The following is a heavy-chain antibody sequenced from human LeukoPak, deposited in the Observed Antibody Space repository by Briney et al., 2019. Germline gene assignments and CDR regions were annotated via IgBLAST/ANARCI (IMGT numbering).Heavy chain of an antibody. CDR3: ATTYYDFWSATRTKNYFDY. D-gene: IGHD3-3*01. CDR2: INPNSGGT. V-gene: IGHV1-2*02. CDR1: GYTFTSYY. J-gene: IGHJ4*02. Sequence: GASVKVSCKASGYTFTSYYMHRVRQAPGQGLEWMGWINPNSGGTNYAQKFQGRVTMTRDTSISTAYMQLSRLRSDDTAVYYCATTYYDFWSATRTKNYFDYWGQGTLVTVSS.